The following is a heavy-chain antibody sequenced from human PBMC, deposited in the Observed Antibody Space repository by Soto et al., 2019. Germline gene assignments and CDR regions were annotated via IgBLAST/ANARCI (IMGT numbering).Heavy chain of an antibody. D-gene: IGHD4-17*01. V-gene: IGHV4-30-4*01. Sequence: SETLSLTCTVSGGSISSGDYYRSWIRQPPGKGLEWIGYIYYSGSTYYNPSLKSRVTISVDTSKKQFSLKLSSVTAADTAVYYCASHDYAHYGIDVWGQGTTVTVSS. CDR3: ASHDYAHYGIDV. J-gene: IGHJ6*02. CDR2: IYYSGST. CDR1: GGSISSGDYY.